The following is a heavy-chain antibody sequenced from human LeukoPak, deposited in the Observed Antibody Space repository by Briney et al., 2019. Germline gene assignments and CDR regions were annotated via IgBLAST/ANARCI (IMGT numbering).Heavy chain of an antibody. Sequence: SETLSLTCTVSGGSISSYYWSWIRQPAGKGLEWIVRIYTSGSTNYNPSLKRRVTMSVDTSKNQFSLKLSSVTAADTAVYYCARILRTPNYYDSSGYAFDIWGQGTMVTVSS. D-gene: IGHD3-22*01. J-gene: IGHJ3*02. CDR1: GGSISSYY. CDR2: IYTSGST. CDR3: ARILRTPNYYDSSGYAFDI. V-gene: IGHV4-4*07.